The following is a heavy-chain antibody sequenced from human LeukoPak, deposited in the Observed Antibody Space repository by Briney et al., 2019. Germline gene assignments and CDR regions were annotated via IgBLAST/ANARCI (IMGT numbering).Heavy chain of an antibody. CDR1: GFTFSSYA. Sequence: GGFLRLSCAASGFTFSSYAMSWVRQAPGKGLEWVSAISGSGGSTYYADSVKGRFTISRDNSKNTLYLQMNSLRAEDTAVYYCAKDGLWVPAAPFDYWGQGTLVTVSS. CDR3: AKDGLWVPAAPFDY. D-gene: IGHD2-2*01. J-gene: IGHJ4*02. V-gene: IGHV3-23*01. CDR2: ISGSGGST.